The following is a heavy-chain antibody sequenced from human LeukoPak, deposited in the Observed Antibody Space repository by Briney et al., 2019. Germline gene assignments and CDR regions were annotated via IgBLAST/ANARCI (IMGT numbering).Heavy chain of an antibody. CDR3: ARDNSVGDNAWWFDP. CDR1: GYTFTSYY. J-gene: IGHJ5*02. CDR2: INPTGGST. Sequence: ASVKVSRKASGYTFTSYYMHWVRQAPGQGLEWMGLINPTGGSTGYVQKFQGRVTMTRDMSTSTDYMELSSLRSEDTAIYYCARDNSVGDNAWWFDPWGQGTLVTVSS. V-gene: IGHV1-46*01. D-gene: IGHD1-26*01.